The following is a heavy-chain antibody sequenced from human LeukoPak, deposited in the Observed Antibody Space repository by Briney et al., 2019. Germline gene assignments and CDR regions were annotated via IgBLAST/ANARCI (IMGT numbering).Heavy chain of an antibody. CDR3: SRDRLGGLDL. D-gene: IGHD5-12*01. CDR1: GFDFSTYA. J-gene: IGHJ5*02. CDR2: ISTMSNYI. V-gene: IGHV3-21*06. Sequence: GGSLRLSCAASGFDFSTYAINWVRQAPGKGLEWVSSISTMSNYIFYGDSVKGRFTISRDNAKNSAYLQMNSLRPDDTAVYYCSRDRLGGLDLWGQGTLVTVSS.